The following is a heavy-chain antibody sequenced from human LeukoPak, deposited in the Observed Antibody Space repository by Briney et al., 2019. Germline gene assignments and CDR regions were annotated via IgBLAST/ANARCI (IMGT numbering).Heavy chain of an antibody. D-gene: IGHD4-17*01. CDR2: IIPIFGTA. CDR3: AREDGDYGNPRFNYYYYYYMDV. Sequence: SVKVSCKASGGTFSSYAISWVRQAPGQGLEWMGRIIPIFGTANYAQKFQGRVTITTDESTSTAYMELSSLRSEDTAVYYCAREDGDYGNPRFNYYYYYYMDVWGKGTTVTVSS. J-gene: IGHJ6*03. V-gene: IGHV1-69*05. CDR1: GGTFSSYA.